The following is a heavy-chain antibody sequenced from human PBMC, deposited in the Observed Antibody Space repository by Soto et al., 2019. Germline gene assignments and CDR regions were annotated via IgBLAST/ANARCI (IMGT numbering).Heavy chain of an antibody. CDR1: GYTFTSYA. Sequence: ASVKVSCKASGYTFTSYAMHWVRQAPGQRLEWMGWINAGNGNTKYSQKFQGRVTITRDTSASTAYMELSSLRSEDTAVYYCARRVSFSYYYYYGMDVWGQGTTVNVSS. J-gene: IGHJ6*02. CDR3: ARRVSFSYYYYYGMDV. V-gene: IGHV1-3*01. D-gene: IGHD3-22*01. CDR2: INAGNGNT.